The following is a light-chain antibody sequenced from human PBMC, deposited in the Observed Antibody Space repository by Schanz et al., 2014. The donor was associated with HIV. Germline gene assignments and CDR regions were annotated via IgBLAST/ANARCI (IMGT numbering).Light chain of an antibody. J-gene: IGKJ4*01. CDR2: DAS. Sequence: EIVLTQSPATLSLSPGEGATLSCRSSQNINIYLAWYQQKPGQAPRLLMFDASKRAAGIPARFSGSGSGTDFTLIISSLEPEDFAVYYCKQRSDWPPLTFGGGTKVEIK. V-gene: IGKV3-11*01. CDR1: QNINIY. CDR3: KQRSDWPPLT.